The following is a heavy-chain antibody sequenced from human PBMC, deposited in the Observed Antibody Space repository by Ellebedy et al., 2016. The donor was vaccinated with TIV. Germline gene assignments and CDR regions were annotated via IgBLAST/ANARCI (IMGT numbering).Heavy chain of an antibody. CDR3: AREARIAVAGTAGFDY. D-gene: IGHD6-19*01. Sequence: MPGGSLRLSCTVSGGSISGFYWSWIRQPPGKGLEWIGYIHYTGSTNYNPSLKSRVTISVDTSKNQFSLKLSSVTAADTAVYYCAREARIAVAGTAGFDYWGQGTLVTVSS. J-gene: IGHJ4*02. CDR1: GGSISGFY. V-gene: IGHV4-59*01. CDR2: IHYTGST.